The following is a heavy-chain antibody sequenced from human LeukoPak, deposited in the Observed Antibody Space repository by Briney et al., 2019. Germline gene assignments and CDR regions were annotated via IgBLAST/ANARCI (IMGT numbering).Heavy chain of an antibody. Sequence: GGSLRLSCSASGFTFSSFAMFWVRQAPGKGLEYVSGISSDGGRTNYADSVKARFTISRDNSKVTLYLQMTSLRPEDTAIYYCVKDPSGNYFYFDHWGQGTLVTVSS. CDR2: ISSDGGRT. J-gene: IGHJ4*02. D-gene: IGHD1-26*01. CDR3: VKDPSGNYFYFDH. V-gene: IGHV3-64D*09. CDR1: GFTFSSFA.